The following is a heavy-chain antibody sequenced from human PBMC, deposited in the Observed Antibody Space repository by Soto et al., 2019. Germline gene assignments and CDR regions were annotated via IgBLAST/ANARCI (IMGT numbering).Heavy chain of an antibody. D-gene: IGHD1-7*01. J-gene: IGHJ4*02. CDR2: IKSEIDGGTT. CDR1: GFNFTNAW. CDR3: TTVEVTNWSYWSGYHFAY. Sequence: EVQLAESGGDLVKPGGSLRLSCAGAGFNFTNAWMTWVRQVPGKGPEGVGRIKSEIDGGTTDYAAPVKGRFTISRDDSKNTLYLQMNRLQIEDTAVYYCTTVEVTNWSYWSGYHFAYWGQGTLVTVSS. V-gene: IGHV3-15*01.